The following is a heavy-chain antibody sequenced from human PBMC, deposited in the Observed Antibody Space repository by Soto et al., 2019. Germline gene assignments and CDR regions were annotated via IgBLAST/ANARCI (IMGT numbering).Heavy chain of an antibody. CDR3: ARVLVWFGEFNNWFDP. V-gene: IGHV1-2*02. Sequence: QVQLVQSGAEVKKPGASVKVSCKASGYTFTGYYMHWVRQAPGQGLEWMGWINPNSGGTNYAQKFQGRVTMTRDPSISTAYMELSRLRSDDTAVYYCARVLVWFGEFNNWFDPWGQGTLVTVSS. CDR2: INPNSGGT. J-gene: IGHJ5*02. D-gene: IGHD3-10*01. CDR1: GYTFTGYY.